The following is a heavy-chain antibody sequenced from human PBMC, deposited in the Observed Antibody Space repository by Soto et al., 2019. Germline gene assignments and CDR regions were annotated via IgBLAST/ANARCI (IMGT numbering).Heavy chain of an antibody. CDR1: GFTFSSYG. CDR3: AKDIPYYDYIWGSYDAFDI. J-gene: IGHJ3*02. CDR2: ISYDGSNK. V-gene: IGHV3-30*18. Sequence: PGGSLRLSCAASGFTFSSYGMHWVRQAPGKGLEWVAVISYDGSNKYYADSVKGRLTISRDNSRNTLYLQMNSLRAEDTAVYYCAKDIPYYDYIWGSYDAFDIWGQGTMVTVSS. D-gene: IGHD3-16*01.